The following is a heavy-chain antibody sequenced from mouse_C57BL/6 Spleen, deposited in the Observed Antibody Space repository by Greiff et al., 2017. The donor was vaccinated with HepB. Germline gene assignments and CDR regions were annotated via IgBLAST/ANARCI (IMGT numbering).Heavy chain of an antibody. J-gene: IGHJ1*03. CDR2: INPNNGGT. D-gene: IGHD1-1*01. CDR1: GYTFTDYY. Sequence: EVQLQQSGPELVKPGASVKISCKASGYTFTDYYMNWVKQSHGKSLEWIGDINPNNGGTSYNQKFKGKATLTVDKSSSTAYMELRSLTSEDSAVYYCARWDYYVSSYWYFDVWGTGTTVTVSS. CDR3: ARWDYYVSSYWYFDV. V-gene: IGHV1-26*01.